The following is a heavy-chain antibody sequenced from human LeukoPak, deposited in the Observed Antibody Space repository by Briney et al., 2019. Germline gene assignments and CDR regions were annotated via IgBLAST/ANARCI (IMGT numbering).Heavy chain of an antibody. V-gene: IGHV3-30*04. CDR2: MSHDGRNI. D-gene: IGHD5-12*01. Sequence: GRSLRLSCAASGFPFSSYALHWVRQAPGKGLEWVAVMSHDGRNIFYADSVKGRFTISRDNSKNTLYLQMNSLRAEDTAVFYCAREAVSGSSNWFDPWGQGTLVTVSS. CDR1: GFPFSSYA. CDR3: AREAVSGSSNWFDP. J-gene: IGHJ5*02.